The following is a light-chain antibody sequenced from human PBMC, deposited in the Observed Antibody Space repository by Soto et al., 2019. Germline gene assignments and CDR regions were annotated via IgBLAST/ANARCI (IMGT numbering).Light chain of an antibody. J-gene: IGLJ3*02. V-gene: IGLV2-11*01. CDR2: DVN. CDR1: SSDVGSYNY. CDR3: CSYAGSYTWV. Sequence: QSVLTQPRSVSGSPGQSVTLCCSGTSSDVGSYNYVSWYQQHPGKAPKLMIDDVNKRPSGVPDRFSGSRSGNTASLTISGLQAEDEADYYCCSYAGSYTWVFGGGTKVTVL.